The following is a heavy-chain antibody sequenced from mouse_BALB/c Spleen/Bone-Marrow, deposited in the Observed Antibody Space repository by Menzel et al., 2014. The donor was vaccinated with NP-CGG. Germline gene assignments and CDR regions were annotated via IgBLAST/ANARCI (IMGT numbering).Heavy chain of an antibody. CDR3: TRREGNYAFAY. D-gene: IGHD2-1*01. J-gene: IGHJ3*01. CDR2: IYPSDSYT. Sequence: VKLMESGAELVRPGASVELSCKASGYTFTSYWINWVKQRPGQGLEWIGNIYPSDSYTNYNQKFKDKATLTVDKSSSTAYMQLSSPTSEDSAVYYCTRREGNYAFAYWGQGTLVTVSA. V-gene: IGHV1-69*02. CDR1: GYTFTSYW.